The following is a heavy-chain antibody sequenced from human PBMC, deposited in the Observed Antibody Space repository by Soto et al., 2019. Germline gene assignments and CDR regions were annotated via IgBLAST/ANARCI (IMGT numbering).Heavy chain of an antibody. V-gene: IGHV3-15*01. Sequence: GGSLRLSCAASGFTFSNAWMSWVRQAPGKGLEWVGRIKSKTDGGTTDYAAPVKGRFTISRDDSKNTLYLQMNSLKTEDTAVYYCTTGTSYYDILTGYFQGEYFQHWGQGTLVTVSS. CDR3: TTGTSYYDILTGYFQGEYFQH. CDR2: IKSKTDGGTT. D-gene: IGHD3-9*01. CDR1: GFTFSNAW. J-gene: IGHJ1*01.